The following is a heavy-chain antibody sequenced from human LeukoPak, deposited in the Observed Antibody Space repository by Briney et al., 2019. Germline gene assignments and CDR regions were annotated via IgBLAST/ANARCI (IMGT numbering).Heavy chain of an antibody. Sequence: PGGSLRLSCTASGFTFSNYAMNWVRQAPGKGLVWVSAISGSGGRTYYADSVKGRLSISRDNSRNTLYLQMNSLRAEDTAVYYCAELGITMIGGVWGKGTTVTISS. CDR2: ISGSGGRT. CDR1: GFTFSNYA. CDR3: AELGITMIGGV. D-gene: IGHD3-10*02. J-gene: IGHJ6*04. V-gene: IGHV3-23*01.